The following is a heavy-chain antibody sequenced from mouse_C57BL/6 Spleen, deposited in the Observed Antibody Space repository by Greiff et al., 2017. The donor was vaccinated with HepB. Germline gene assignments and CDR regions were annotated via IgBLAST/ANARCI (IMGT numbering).Heavy chain of an antibody. D-gene: IGHD1-1*01. CDR2: IYPGDGDT. Sequence: VQLQQSGPELVKPGASVKISCKASGYAFSSSWMNWVKQRPGKGLEWIGRIYPGDGDTNYNGKFKGKATLTADKSSSTAYMQLSSLTSEDSAVYFCARGVITTVVHYFDYWGQGTTLTVSS. CDR1: GYAFSSSW. CDR3: ARGVITTVVHYFDY. J-gene: IGHJ2*01. V-gene: IGHV1-82*01.